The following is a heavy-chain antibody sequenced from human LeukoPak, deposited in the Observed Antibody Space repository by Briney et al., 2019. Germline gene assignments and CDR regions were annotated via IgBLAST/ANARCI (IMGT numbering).Heavy chain of an antibody. CDR2: ISGSGGST. Sequence: GGSLRLSCAASGFTFSSYSMNWVRQAPGKGLEWVSAISGSGGSTYYADSVKGRFTISRDNSKNTLYLQMNSLRAEDTAVYSCARHDYGDHGWGQGTLVTASS. CDR1: GFTFSSYS. J-gene: IGHJ4*02. D-gene: IGHD4-17*01. V-gene: IGHV3-23*01. CDR3: ARHDYGDHG.